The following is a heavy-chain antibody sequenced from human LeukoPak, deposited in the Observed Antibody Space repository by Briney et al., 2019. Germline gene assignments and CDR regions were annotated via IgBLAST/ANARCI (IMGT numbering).Heavy chain of an antibody. CDR1: GFTFNSYG. J-gene: IGHJ5*02. CDR2: ISYDGSNK. D-gene: IGHD1-26*01. V-gene: IGHV3-30*18. Sequence: GGSLRLSCAASGFTFNSYGMHWVRQAPGKGLEWVAVISYDGSNKYYADSVKGRFTISRDNSKNTLYLQMNSLRAEDTAVYYCAKGGVGAASTPWGQGTLVTVSS. CDR3: AKGGVGAASTP.